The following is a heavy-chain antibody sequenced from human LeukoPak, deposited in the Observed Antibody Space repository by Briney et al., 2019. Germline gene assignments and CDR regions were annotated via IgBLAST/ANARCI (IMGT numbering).Heavy chain of an antibody. CDR2: INPNSGGT. J-gene: IGHJ5*02. V-gene: IGHV1-2*06. CDR3: ARDHYDILTGYYSKHPNWFDP. CDR1: GYTFTGYY. Sequence: GASVKVSCKASGYTFTGYYMHWVRQAPGQGLEWMGRINPNSGGTNYAQKFQGRVTMTRDTSISTAYMELSRLRADDTAVYYCARDHYDILTGYYSKHPNWFDPWGQGTLVTVSS. D-gene: IGHD3-9*01.